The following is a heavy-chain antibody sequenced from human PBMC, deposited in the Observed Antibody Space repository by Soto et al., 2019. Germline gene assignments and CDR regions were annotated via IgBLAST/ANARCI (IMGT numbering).Heavy chain of an antibody. Sequence: EVQLVESGGGLVKPGGSLRLSCAASGFTFSNAWMNWVRQAPGKGLEWVGRIKSKTDGGTTDYAAPVKGRFTISRDDSKTTLYLQMNSLKTEDTAVYYSTTGLPPPPYYDILTGSYYYAMDVWGQGTTVTVSS. J-gene: IGHJ6*02. CDR2: IKSKTDGGTT. D-gene: IGHD3-9*01. V-gene: IGHV3-15*07. CDR1: GFTFSNAW. CDR3: TTGLPPPPYYDILTGSYYYAMDV.